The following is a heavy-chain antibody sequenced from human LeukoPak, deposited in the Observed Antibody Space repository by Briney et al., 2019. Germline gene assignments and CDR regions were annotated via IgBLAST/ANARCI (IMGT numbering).Heavy chain of an antibody. CDR2: INHSGST. CDR1: GGSFSGYY. D-gene: IGHD1-26*01. V-gene: IGHV4-34*01. J-gene: IGHJ4*02. Sequence: PSETLPLTCAVYGGSFSGYYWSWIRQPPGKGLEWIGEINHSGSTNYNPSLKSRVTISVDTSKNQFSLKLSSVTAADTAVYYCARGSNVGLTYWGQGTLVTVSS. CDR3: ARGSNVGLTY.